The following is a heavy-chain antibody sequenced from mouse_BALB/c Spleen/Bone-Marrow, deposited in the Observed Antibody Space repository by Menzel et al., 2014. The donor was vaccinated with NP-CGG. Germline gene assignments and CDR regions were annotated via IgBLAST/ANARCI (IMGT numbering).Heavy chain of an antibody. CDR3: VRHGYGNYGAMDS. CDR1: GFTFNTYA. V-gene: IGHV10-1*02. Sequence: DVMLVESGGGLVQPKGSLKLSCAASGFTFNTYAMNWVRQAPGKGLEWVARIRSKSNNYTTYYADSVKDRFTISRYDSQNMLYLQMNNLKTEDTAMYYCVRHGYGNYGAMDSGGQGTSVSVSS. D-gene: IGHD2-1*01. J-gene: IGHJ4*01. CDR2: IRSKSNNYTT.